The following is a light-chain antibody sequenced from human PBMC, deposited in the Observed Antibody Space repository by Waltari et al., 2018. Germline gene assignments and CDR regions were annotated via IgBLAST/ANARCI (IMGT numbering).Light chain of an antibody. V-gene: IGKV3-15*01. J-gene: IGKJ1*01. CDR3: QQYNNWPPWT. CDR1: QRFSSN. Sequence: EIVMTHSPATLPVSPGERATLSCRSSQRFSSNLAWYQQKPGQAPRLLIYGASTRAHGIPARFSGSGSGTEFTLTISSLQSEDFAVYYCQQYNNWPPWTFGQGTKVEIK. CDR2: GAS.